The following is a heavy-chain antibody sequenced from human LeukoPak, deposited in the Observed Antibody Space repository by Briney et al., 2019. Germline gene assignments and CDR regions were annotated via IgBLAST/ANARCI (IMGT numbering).Heavy chain of an antibody. CDR1: GGSISNGDYY. V-gene: IGHV4-39*07. J-gene: IGHJ4*01. D-gene: IGHD6-25*01. CDR2: IFDGETT. CDR3: ARQLPTAAADTRGYFDY. Sequence: PSETLSLTCSVSGGSISNGDYYWGWIRQATGRGLEWIGSIFDGETTHYNPSLKNRATISVDTSKNQFSLKLTSVTAADATMYYCARQLPTAAADTRGYFDYWGQGTVVTVSS.